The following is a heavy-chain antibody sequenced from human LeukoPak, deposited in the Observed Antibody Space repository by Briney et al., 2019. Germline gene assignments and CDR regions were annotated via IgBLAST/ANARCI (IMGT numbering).Heavy chain of an antibody. J-gene: IGHJ4*02. CDR2: INSDGSST. V-gene: IGHV3-74*01. Sequence: AGGSLRLSCAASGFTFSSYWMHWVRQAPGKGLVWVSKINSDGSSTNYADSVKGRFTISRDNAKNTLFLHMNSLRAEDTAVYYCATQLGVGYWGQRTLVTVSS. CDR3: ATQLGVGY. D-gene: IGHD7-27*01. CDR1: GFTFSSYW.